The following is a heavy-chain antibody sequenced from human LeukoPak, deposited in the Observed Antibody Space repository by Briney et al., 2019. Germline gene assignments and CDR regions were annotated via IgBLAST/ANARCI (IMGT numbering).Heavy chain of an antibody. D-gene: IGHD3-10*01. Sequence: GESLRLSCEAPGFTFSSYWMFWVRQAPGEGLLWVSRINTDGSNTAYADSVKGRFTISRDNAKNSLYLQMNSLRAEDTAVYYCARVLGSGRYMDVWGKGTTVTISS. CDR2: INTDGSNT. CDR1: GFTFSSYW. V-gene: IGHV3-74*01. J-gene: IGHJ6*03. CDR3: ARVLGSGRYMDV.